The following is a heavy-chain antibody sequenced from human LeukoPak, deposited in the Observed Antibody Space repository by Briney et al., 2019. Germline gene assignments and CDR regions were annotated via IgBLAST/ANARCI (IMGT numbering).Heavy chain of an antibody. CDR1: GFIFSSYW. Sequence: PGGSLRLSCAASGFIFSSYWMTWVRQAPGKGLEWVSGINWNGGSTGYADSVKGRFTISRDNSKNTLYLQMNSLRAEDTAVYYCAKDRNWNDVGCFGYWGQGTLVTVSS. V-gene: IGHV3-20*04. CDR2: INWNGGST. CDR3: AKDRNWNDVGCFGY. J-gene: IGHJ4*02. D-gene: IGHD1-1*01.